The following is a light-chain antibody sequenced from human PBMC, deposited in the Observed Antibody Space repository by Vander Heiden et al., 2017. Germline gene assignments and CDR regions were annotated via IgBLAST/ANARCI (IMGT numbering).Light chain of an antibody. Sequence: IQMTQSPSSLSASVGDRVTIACRASQGIRNYVAWYQQKPGKVPTLVIYAASTLQSGVPSRFSGSGYGTDFTLTISSLQPEDVATYYCQKYDGDPTWTFGQGTKVEIE. J-gene: IGKJ1*01. CDR3: QKYDGDPTWT. V-gene: IGKV1-27*01. CDR2: AAS. CDR1: QGIRNY.